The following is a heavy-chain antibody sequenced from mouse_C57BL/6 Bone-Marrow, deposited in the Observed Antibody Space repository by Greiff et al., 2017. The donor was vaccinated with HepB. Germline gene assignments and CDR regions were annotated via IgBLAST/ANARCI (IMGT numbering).Heavy chain of an antibody. CDR1: GYTFTSYT. Sequence: QVQLQQSGAELARPGASVKMSCKASGYTFTSYTMHWVKQRPGQGLEWIGYINPSSGYTKYNQKFKDKATLTADKSSSTAYMQLSSLTSEDSAVYYCARPGRLRRVAYFDYWGQGTTLTVSS. CDR2: INPSSGYT. CDR3: ARPGRLRRVAYFDY. V-gene: IGHV1-4*01. D-gene: IGHD2-2*01. J-gene: IGHJ2*01.